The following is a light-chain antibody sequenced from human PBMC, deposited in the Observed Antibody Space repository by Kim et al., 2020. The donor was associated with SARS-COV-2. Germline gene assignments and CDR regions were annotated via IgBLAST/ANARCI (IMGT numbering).Light chain of an antibody. J-gene: IGKJ4*01. Sequence: EIVLTQSPAPLSLSPGERATLSCRASQSVSTYVAWFQHKPGQAPRLLIHDASYRATGIPARFSGSGSGTDFTLTITGLQAEDFAVYYCQQREDWPLTFGGGTKVDIK. CDR3: QQREDWPLT. CDR2: DAS. V-gene: IGKV3-11*01. CDR1: QSVSTY.